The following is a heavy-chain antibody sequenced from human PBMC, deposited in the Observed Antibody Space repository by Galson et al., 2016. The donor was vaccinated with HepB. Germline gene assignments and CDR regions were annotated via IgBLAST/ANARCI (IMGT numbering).Heavy chain of an antibody. J-gene: IGHJ6*02. D-gene: IGHD5-18*01. CDR3: VRHEGIQLWSPHYYYHYGMDV. CDR2: ISYDGSNE. Sequence: SLRLSCAASGFTFSSYAMHWVRQAPGKGLEWVAVISYDGSNEYYTDFVKGRFIISRDNSKNTLYLQMNSLRAEDTAVYYCVRHEGIQLWSPHYYYHYGMDVWGQGTTVTVSS. V-gene: IGHV3-30-3*01. CDR1: GFTFSSYA.